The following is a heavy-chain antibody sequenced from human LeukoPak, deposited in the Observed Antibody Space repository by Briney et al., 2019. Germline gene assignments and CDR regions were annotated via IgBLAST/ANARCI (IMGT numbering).Heavy chain of an antibody. CDR2: IIPILGIA. Sequence: GSSVKVSCKASGGTFSSYTISWVRQAPGQGLEWMGRIIPILGIANYAQKFQGRVTITADKSTSTAYMELSSLRSEDTAAYYCAREYSHIVGATLLGDWGQGTLVTVSS. J-gene: IGHJ4*02. CDR1: GGTFSSYT. V-gene: IGHV1-69*04. D-gene: IGHD1-26*01. CDR3: AREYSHIVGATLLGD.